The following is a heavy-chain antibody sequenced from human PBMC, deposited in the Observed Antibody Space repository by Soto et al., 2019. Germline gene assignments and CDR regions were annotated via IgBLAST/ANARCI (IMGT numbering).Heavy chain of an antibody. D-gene: IGHD3-3*02. CDR3: ARGKMFRGTLDPGISGPLEY. V-gene: IGHV3-13*04. CDR2: LGAGGDT. Sequence: EVQLVESGGGLVQPGGSMRLACAASGFTVSSYDMHWVRHVTGKGLEWVSTLGAGGDTYFPDSVKGRFTISRDHAKNSQYLQMNNLGAGDTAVYYCARGKMFRGTLDPGISGPLEYWGQGTLVAVSS. J-gene: IGHJ4*02. CDR1: GFTVSSYD.